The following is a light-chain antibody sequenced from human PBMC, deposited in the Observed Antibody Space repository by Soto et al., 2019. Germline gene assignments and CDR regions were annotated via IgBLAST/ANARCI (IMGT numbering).Light chain of an antibody. CDR1: SSDIGAYIH. V-gene: IGLV2-14*03. J-gene: IGLJ1*01. Sequence: QSALTQPASVSGSPGQSIAVSCSGTSSDIGAYIHDSWYQQHPGKAPKLMIYDVSNRPSGVSDRFSGSKSGNTASLTISGLQAEDEADYYCTSYTTSGTYVFGAGTKVTVL. CDR3: TSYTTSGTYV. CDR2: DVS.